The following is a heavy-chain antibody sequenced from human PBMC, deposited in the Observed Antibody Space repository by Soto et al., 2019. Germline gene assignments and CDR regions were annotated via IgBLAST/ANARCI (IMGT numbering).Heavy chain of an antibody. CDR1: GFSFSDYE. Sequence: PGGSLRLSCAASGFSFSDYEMNWVRQAPGKGLEWIAHISFSGSTIYYADSVKGRFSISRDNSKNFLYLQTSGLRADDWAGYYCKRGGGFFCGVDVWGLGTPLIVS. CDR3: KRGGGFFCGVDV. V-gene: IGHV3-48*03. J-gene: IGHJ6*02. D-gene: IGHD3-10*01. CDR2: ISFSGSTI.